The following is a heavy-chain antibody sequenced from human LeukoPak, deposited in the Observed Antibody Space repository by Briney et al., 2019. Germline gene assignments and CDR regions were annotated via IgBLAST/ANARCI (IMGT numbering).Heavy chain of an antibody. J-gene: IGHJ4*02. CDR2: IYYSGST. D-gene: IGHD6-13*01. CDR3: ARRGSDSSWYVDY. CDR1: GGSISSSSYY. Sequence: SETLFLTCTVSGGSISSSSYYWGWIRQPPGKGLEWIGSIYYSGSTYYNPSLKSRVTISVDTSKNQFSLKLSSVTAADTAVYYCARRGSDSSWYVDYWGQGTLVTVSS. V-gene: IGHV4-39*01.